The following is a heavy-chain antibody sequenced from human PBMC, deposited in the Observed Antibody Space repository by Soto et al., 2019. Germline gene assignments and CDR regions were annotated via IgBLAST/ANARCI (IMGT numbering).Heavy chain of an antibody. Sequence: GGSLRLSCAASGFTFSSYAMSWVRQAPGKGLEWVSAISGSGGSTYYADSVKGRFTISRDNSKNTLYLQMNSLRAEDTAVYYCAKGSVRGVIGAYGMDVWGQGTTVTVSS. V-gene: IGHV3-23*01. D-gene: IGHD3-10*01. CDR3: AKGSVRGVIGAYGMDV. CDR2: ISGSGGST. CDR1: GFTFSSYA. J-gene: IGHJ6*02.